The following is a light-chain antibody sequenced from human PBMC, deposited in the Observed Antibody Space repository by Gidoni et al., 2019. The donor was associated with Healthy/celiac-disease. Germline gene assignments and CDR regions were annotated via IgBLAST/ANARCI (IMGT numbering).Light chain of an antibody. CDR3: QQSYSTPRT. CDR1: QSISSY. Sequence: DIQMTQSPSSLSPSVGDRVTITCRASQSISSYLNWYQQKPGKAPKLLIYAASSLQSGVPSRFSGSGSGTDFTLTIISLQPEDFATYYCQQSYSTPRTFSQGTNVKIK. V-gene: IGKV1-39*01. J-gene: IGKJ1*01. CDR2: AAS.